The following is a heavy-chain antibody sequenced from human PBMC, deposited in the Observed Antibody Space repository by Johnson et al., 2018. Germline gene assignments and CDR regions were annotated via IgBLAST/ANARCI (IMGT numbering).Heavy chain of an antibody. J-gene: IGHJ6*03. V-gene: IGHV3-48*01. CDR3: ARDYDILTGQYYYYYMDV. Sequence: VQLVESGGGLVQPGGSLRLSCAASGFTFSSYSMNWVRQAPGKGLEWVSYISSSSSTIHYADSVKGRFIISRNNAKNSLHLQMNSLTAEETAVYYCARDYDILTGQYYYYYMDVWGKGTTVTVSS. D-gene: IGHD3-9*01. CDR2: ISSSSSTI. CDR1: GFTFSSYS.